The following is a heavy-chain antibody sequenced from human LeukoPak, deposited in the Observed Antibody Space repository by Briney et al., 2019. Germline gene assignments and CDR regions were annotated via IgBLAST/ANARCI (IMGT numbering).Heavy chain of an antibody. CDR2: IYTNGNT. CDR1: GASISSGSSY. V-gene: IGHV4-61*02. Sequence: PSETLSLTCTVSGASISSGSSYWSWIRQPAGKGLDWIGRIYTNGNTNYNPSLKSRVTISVDTSKNQFFLKLSSVTAADTAVYYCARVDGSCSGGSCPSGNWFDPWGQGTLVTVSS. CDR3: ARVDGSCSGGSCPSGNWFDP. D-gene: IGHD2-15*01. J-gene: IGHJ5*02.